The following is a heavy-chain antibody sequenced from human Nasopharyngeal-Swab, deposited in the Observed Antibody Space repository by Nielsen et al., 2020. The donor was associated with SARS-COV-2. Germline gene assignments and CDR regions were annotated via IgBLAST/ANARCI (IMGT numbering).Heavy chain of an antibody. CDR1: GGSISSYY. V-gene: IGHV4-59*01. J-gene: IGHJ5*02. D-gene: IGHD3-22*01. CDR3: ARDSADYYDSSIFSNWFDP. Sequence: SETLSLTCTVSGGSISSYYWSWIRQPPGKGLEWIGYIYYSGSTNYNPSLKSRVTISVDTSKNQFSLKLSSVTAADTAVYYCARDSADYYDSSIFSNWFDPWGQGTLVTVS. CDR2: IYYSGST.